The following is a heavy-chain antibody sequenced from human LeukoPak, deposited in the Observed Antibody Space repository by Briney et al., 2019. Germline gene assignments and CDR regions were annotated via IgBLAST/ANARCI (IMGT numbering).Heavy chain of an antibody. D-gene: IGHD6-19*01. J-gene: IGHJ3*02. CDR1: GFTFSSYA. Sequence: GGSLRLSCAASGFTFSSYAMSWVRQAPGKGLEWVSAISGSGGSTYYADSVEGRFTISRDNSKNTLYLQMNSLRAEDTAVYYCAKDQGYSSGWYDAFDIWGQGTMVTVSS. CDR3: AKDQGYSSGWYDAFDI. V-gene: IGHV3-23*01. CDR2: ISGSGGST.